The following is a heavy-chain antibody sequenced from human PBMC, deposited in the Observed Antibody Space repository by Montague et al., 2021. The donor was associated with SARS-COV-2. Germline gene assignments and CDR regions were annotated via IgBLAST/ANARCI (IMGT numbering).Heavy chain of an antibody. CDR2: IYHTGSR. V-gene: IGHV4-39*07. D-gene: IGHD3-22*01. CDR3: ARAGGLDNSGYVGRLRTYYFDY. Sequence: SETLSLTCTVSGASIRSSDHYWGWIRQPPGKGLEWIGSIYHTGSRYYTPSLTSRLTISVDTSRYQFSLELTSVTAADTAIYYCARAGGLDNSGYVGRLRTYYFDYWGQGLLVTVSS. J-gene: IGHJ4*02. CDR1: GASIRSSDHY.